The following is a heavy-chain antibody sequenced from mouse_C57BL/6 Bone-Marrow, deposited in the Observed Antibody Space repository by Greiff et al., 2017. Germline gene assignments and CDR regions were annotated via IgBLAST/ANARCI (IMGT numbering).Heavy chain of an antibody. Sequence: QVQLQQPGAELVRPGTSVKMSCKASGYTFTSYWMHWVKQRPGQGLEWIGVIDPSDSYTNYNQKFKGKATLTVDTSSSTAYMQLSSLTSEDSAVYYCARGGIITPWLAYWGQGTLVTVSA. J-gene: IGHJ3*01. CDR2: IDPSDSYT. V-gene: IGHV1-59*01. CDR3: ARGGIITPWLAY. CDR1: GYTFTSYW. D-gene: IGHD1-1*01.